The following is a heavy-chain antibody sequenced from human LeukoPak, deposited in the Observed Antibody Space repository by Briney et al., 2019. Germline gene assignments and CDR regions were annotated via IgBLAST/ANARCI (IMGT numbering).Heavy chain of an antibody. D-gene: IGHD4-17*01. CDR3: ARHQYGDPYYFDY. Sequence: PSETLSLTCTVSGGSISRYYWSWIRQPPGKGLEWIGYIYYSGSTNYNPSLKSRVTISVDTSKNQFSLKLSSVTAADTAVYYCARHQYGDPYYFDYWGQGTLVIVSS. J-gene: IGHJ4*02. CDR1: GGSISRYY. CDR2: IYYSGST. V-gene: IGHV4-59*08.